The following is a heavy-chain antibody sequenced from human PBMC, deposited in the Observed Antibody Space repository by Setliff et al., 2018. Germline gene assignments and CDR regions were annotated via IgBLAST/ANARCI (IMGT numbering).Heavy chain of an antibody. V-gene: IGHV1-2*06. CDR2: IKPNSGGT. D-gene: IGHD1-26*01. J-gene: IGHJ4*02. Sequence: ASVKVSCKASGYTFTGYYMHWVRQAPGQGLEWMGRIKPNSGGTNYAQKFQGRVTMTRDTSISTAYMELSRLRSDDTAVYYCARVAVGAMGADYWGQGTLVTVSS. CDR3: ARVAVGAMGADY. CDR1: GYTFTGYY.